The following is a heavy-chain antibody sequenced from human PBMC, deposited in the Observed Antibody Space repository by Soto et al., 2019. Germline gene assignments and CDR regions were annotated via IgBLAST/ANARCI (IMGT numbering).Heavy chain of an antibody. CDR3: SRGGSTSPPPGWFDP. CDR1: GGTFSSYT. J-gene: IGHJ5*02. Sequence: SVKVSCKASGGTFSSYTISWVRQAPGQGLEWMGRIIPILGIANYAQKFQGRVTITADKSTSTAYMELSSLRSEDTAVYYCSRGGSTSPPPGWFDPLGQGTLVTVSS. V-gene: IGHV1-69*02. D-gene: IGHD2-2*01. CDR2: IIPILGIA.